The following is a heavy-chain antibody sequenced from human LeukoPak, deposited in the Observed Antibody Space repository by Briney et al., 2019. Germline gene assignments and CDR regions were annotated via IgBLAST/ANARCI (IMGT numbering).Heavy chain of an antibody. CDR1: GFTVSNNY. V-gene: IGHV3-53*05. D-gene: IGHD3-3*01. CDR2: INDVGGT. CDR3: ASELYYDFWSGFDMDV. Sequence: GGSLRLSCAASGFTVSNNYMTWVRQAPGKGLESVSVINDVGGTFYADSVKGRFTISRDNTKNTLYLQMNSLRAEDTAVYYCASELYYDFWSGFDMDVWGQGTTVTVSS. J-gene: IGHJ6*02.